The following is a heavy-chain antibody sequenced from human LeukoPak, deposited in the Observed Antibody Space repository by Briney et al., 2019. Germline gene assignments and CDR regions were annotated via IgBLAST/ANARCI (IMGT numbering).Heavy chain of an antibody. D-gene: IGHD3-9*01. J-gene: IGHJ6*03. CDR3: ARAYHYDIMTGYFPYYMDV. CDR2: IYYSGST. V-gene: IGHV4-31*03. CDR1: GGSISSGGYY. Sequence: SQTPSLTCTVSGGSISSGGYYWSWIRQHPGKGLEWIGYIYYSGSTYYNPSLKSRVTISVDTSKNQFSLKLSSVTAADTAVYYCARAYHYDIMTGYFPYYMDVWGKGTTVAVSS.